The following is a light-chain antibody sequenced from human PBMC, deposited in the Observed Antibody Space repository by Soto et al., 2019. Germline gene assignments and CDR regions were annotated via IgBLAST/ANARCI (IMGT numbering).Light chain of an antibody. CDR3: QQRHNWPIT. J-gene: IGKJ5*01. CDR2: DAF. V-gene: IGKV3-11*01. CDR1: ETIRNL. Sequence: EIVLTPSPATPSLSPGERATLSRRAIETIRNLLAWYQQRPGQAPRLLIYDAFSRAPGIPARFSGGGSGTDFTLTISSLEPEDFGVYYCQQRHNWPITFGQGTRLEIK.